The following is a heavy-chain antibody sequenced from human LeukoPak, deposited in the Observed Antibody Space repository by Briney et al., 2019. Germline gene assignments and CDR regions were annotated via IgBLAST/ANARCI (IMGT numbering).Heavy chain of an antibody. D-gene: IGHD5-24*01. CDR2: INPNSGGT. CDR1: GYTFTGYY. Sequence: GASVKVSCKASGYTFTGYYMHWVRQAPGQGLEWMGWINPNSGGTNYAQKFQGRVTMTRDTSISTAYMELSRLRPDDTAVYYCAREEMEDYYLDYWGQGTLVTVSS. V-gene: IGHV1-2*02. CDR3: AREEMEDYYLDY. J-gene: IGHJ4*02.